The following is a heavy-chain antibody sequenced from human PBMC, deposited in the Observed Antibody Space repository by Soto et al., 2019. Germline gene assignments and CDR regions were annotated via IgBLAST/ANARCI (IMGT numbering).Heavy chain of an antibody. CDR3: ARGGYPYYYDSSGPDYDY. D-gene: IGHD3-22*01. CDR2: IYYSGST. CDR1: GGSISSYY. Sequence: PSETLSLTCTVSGGSISSYYWSWIRQPPGKGLEWIGYIYYSGSTNYNPSLKSRVTISVDTSKNQFSLKLSSVTAADTAVYYCARGGYPYYYDSSGPDYDYWGQGTLVTVSS. J-gene: IGHJ4*02. V-gene: IGHV4-59*01.